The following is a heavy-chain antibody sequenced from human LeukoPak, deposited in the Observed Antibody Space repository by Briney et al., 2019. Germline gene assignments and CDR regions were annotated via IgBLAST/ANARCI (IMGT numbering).Heavy chain of an antibody. CDR1: GFTFSSYA. CDR3: AREGPLGVAGNPVDY. J-gene: IGHJ4*02. CDR2: IYTSGST. V-gene: IGHV4-4*07. Sequence: GSLRLSCAASGFTFSSYAMSWIRQPAGKGLEWIGRIYTSGSTNYNPSLKSRVTMSVDTSKNQFSLKLSSVTAADTAVYYCAREGPLGVAGNPVDYWGQGTLVTVSS. D-gene: IGHD6-19*01.